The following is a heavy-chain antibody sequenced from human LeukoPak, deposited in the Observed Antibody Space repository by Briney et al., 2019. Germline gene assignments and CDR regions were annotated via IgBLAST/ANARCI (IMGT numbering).Heavy chain of an antibody. CDR2: VYSSGTT. V-gene: IGHV4-61*02. Sequence: SETLSLTCTVSGDSISGGSYNWSSIRQPAGRGLEYIGRVYSSGTTTYNPSLKSRVTISRDTSKNQLFLKLRSVTAADTAVYYCARAHGYYYYMDVWGKGTTVTVSS. CDR1: GDSISGGSYN. J-gene: IGHJ6*03. CDR3: ARAHGYYYYMDV.